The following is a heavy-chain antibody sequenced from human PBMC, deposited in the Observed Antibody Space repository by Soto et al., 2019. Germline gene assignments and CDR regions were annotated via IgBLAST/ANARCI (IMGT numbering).Heavy chain of an antibody. CDR1: GGSFSGYY. Sequence: KPSETLSLTXAVYGGSFSGYYWSWIRQPPGKGLEWIGEINHSGSTNYNPSLKSRVTISVDTSKNQFSLKLSSVTAADTAVYYCARGTNRYGDHFDYWGQGTLVTVSS. J-gene: IGHJ4*02. CDR3: ARGTNRYGDHFDY. V-gene: IGHV4-34*01. CDR2: INHSGST. D-gene: IGHD4-17*01.